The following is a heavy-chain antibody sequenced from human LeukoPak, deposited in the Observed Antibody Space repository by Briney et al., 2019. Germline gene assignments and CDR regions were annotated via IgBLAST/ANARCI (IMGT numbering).Heavy chain of an antibody. CDR3: ARDRGNSAPDAFDL. Sequence: PGGSLRLSCAASGFTFSTHTMNWVRQAPGKGLEWVSAISSSSSYIYYADSVKGRFTISRDNAKRSMYLQMNSLRAEDTAVYYCARDRGNSAPDAFDLWGQGTMVTVSS. CDR2: ISSSSSYI. CDR1: GFTFSTHT. D-gene: IGHD5-18*01. J-gene: IGHJ3*01. V-gene: IGHV3-21*01.